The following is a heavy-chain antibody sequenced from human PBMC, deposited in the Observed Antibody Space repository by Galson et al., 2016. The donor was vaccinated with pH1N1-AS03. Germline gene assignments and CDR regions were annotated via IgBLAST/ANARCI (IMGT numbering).Heavy chain of an antibody. CDR3: ARGYDDSGPDDHRTFVS. CDR1: GISLSSSW. V-gene: IGHV3-74*01. Sequence: SLRLSCAASGISLSSSWMHWVRQAPGRGLVWVSGINGVGSSIKYADAVKGRFTISRDNAKNMLYLQMNSLRADDAAVYYCARGYDDSGPDDHRTFVSWGQGTQVTVSS. D-gene: IGHD1-26*01. CDR2: INGVGSSI. J-gene: IGHJ5*01.